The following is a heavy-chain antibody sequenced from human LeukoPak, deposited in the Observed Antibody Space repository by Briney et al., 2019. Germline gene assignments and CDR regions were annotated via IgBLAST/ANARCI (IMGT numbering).Heavy chain of an antibody. CDR2: ISSSGGTI. V-gene: IGHV3-48*03. CDR1: GFTFSSYE. Sequence: GGSLTLFCAASGFTFSSYEMNWVRQAPGKGLEWISHISSSGGTIYYADSVNGRFIISRDNARNSLYLQMNSLRAEDTAVYFCARDSLFCTGGSCYSNYFDYWGQGTLVPVSS. D-gene: IGHD2-15*01. J-gene: IGHJ4*02. CDR3: ARDSLFCTGGSCYSNYFDY.